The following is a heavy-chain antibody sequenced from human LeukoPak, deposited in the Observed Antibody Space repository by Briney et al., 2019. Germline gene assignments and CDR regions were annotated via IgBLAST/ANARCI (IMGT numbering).Heavy chain of an antibody. J-gene: IGHJ4*02. V-gene: IGHV3-9*01. CDR2: ISWNSGSI. D-gene: IGHD3-22*01. Sequence: GRSLRLSCAASGFTFDDYAMHWVRQAPGKGLEWVSGISWNSGSIGYADSVKGRFTISRDNAKNSLYLQMNSLRAEDTAVYYCARGRGYYDSSGYYYFDYWGQGTLVTVSS. CDR1: GFTFDDYA. CDR3: ARGRGYYDSSGYYYFDY.